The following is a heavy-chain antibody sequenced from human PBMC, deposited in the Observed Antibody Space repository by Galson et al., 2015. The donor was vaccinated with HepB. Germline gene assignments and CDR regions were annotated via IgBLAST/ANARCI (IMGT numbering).Heavy chain of an antibody. CDR1: RFTFSDYY. J-gene: IGHJ4*02. CDR3: ARVLYSSPSAATF. V-gene: IGHV3-11*06. CDR2: ISSHSNYT. Sequence: SLRLSCAASRFTFSDYYMTWIRQAPGKGLEWVSFISSHSNYTSYADSVKGRFTISRDNAKNSLFLQMNSLRAEDTALYYCARVLYSSPSAATFWGQGTLVTVSS. D-gene: IGHD6-13*01.